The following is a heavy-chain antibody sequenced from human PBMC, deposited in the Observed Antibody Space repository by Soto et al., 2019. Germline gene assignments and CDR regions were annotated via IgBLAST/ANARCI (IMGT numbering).Heavy chain of an antibody. CDR1: GFSLSTTGVG. D-gene: IGHD3-16*01. V-gene: IGHV2-5*01. J-gene: IGHJ4*02. CDR3: AHRGGATVGLYYFDY. Sequence: SGPNAGEPTQTLTLTCTFSGFSLSTTGVGVSWIRQPPGKALECLALIYWHDDKRYSPSLESRLTITKDTSKNQVVLTMTNMDPVDTATYYCAHRGGATVGLYYFDYWGQGALVTVSS. CDR2: IYWHDDK.